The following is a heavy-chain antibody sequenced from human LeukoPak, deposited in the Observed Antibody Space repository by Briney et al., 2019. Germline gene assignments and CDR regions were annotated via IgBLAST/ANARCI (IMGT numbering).Heavy chain of an antibody. J-gene: IGHJ4*02. CDR2: ISGDGGST. CDR1: GFTFDGYA. Sequence: GGSLRLSCAASGFTFDGYAMHWVRQAPGKGLEWVSLISGDGGSTYYADSVKGRFTISRDNSKNSLYLQMNSLRTEDTALYYCTKDILWGDSSGYYDYWRQGTLVTVSS. D-gene: IGHD3-22*01. CDR3: TKDILWGDSSGYYDY. V-gene: IGHV3-43*02.